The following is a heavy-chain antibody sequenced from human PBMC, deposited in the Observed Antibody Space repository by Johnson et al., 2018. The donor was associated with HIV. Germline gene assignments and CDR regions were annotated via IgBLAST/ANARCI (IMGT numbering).Heavy chain of an antibody. CDR2: ISSSGSTI. V-gene: IGHV3-11*04. J-gene: IGHJ3*02. D-gene: IGHD5-12*01. CDR1: GFTFSDYY. CDR3: AKRLQGGYDAFDI. Sequence: QVQLVESGGGLVQPGGSLRLSCTASGFTFSDYYMNWIRQAPGKGLEWVSYISSSGSTIYYADSVKGRFTISRDNAKNSLYLQLNSLRAGDTAVYHCAKRLQGGYDAFDIWGQGTMVTVSS.